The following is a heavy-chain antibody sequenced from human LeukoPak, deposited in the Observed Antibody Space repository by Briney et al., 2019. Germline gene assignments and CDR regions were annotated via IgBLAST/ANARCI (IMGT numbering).Heavy chain of an antibody. V-gene: IGHV3-74*01. J-gene: IGHJ4*02. CDR1: GFTFSSYW. CDR3: ARDRLSYGYFDY. D-gene: IGHD5-18*01. CDR2: IASDGSST. Sequence: GGSLRLSCAASGFTFSSYWMNWVRQAPGKGLVWVSRIASDGSSTTYADSVKGRFSISRDNAKNTLYLQMNSLRAEDTAVYYCARDRLSYGYFDYWGQGTLVTVSS.